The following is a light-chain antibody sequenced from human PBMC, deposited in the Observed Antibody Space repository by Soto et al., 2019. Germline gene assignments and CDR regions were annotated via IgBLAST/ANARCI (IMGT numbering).Light chain of an antibody. CDR2: GAS. CDR1: QSVGTY. Sequence: EIVMTQSPATLSVSPGERATLSCKASQSVGTYLAWYQQKPGQAPRLLIYGASTRATGVPARFSGGGSGTEFTLTISSLRYEDFAIDHCQQYANVPPWTFGQGTKVEIK. CDR3: QQYANVPPWT. V-gene: IGKV3-15*01. J-gene: IGKJ1*01.